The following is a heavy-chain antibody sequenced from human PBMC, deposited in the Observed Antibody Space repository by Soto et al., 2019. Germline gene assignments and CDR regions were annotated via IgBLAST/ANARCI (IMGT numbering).Heavy chain of an antibody. D-gene: IGHD5-12*01. CDR1: GFTFSNAW. Sequence: GGSLRLSCAASGFTFSNAWMNWVRQAPGKGLEWVGRIKSKTDGGTTDYAAPVKGRVTISRDDSKNTLYLQMNSLKTEDTAVYYCTTDKGGYSLYYYYYYGMEVWGQGTTVTVSS. J-gene: IGHJ6*02. CDR2: IKSKTDGGTT. CDR3: TTDKGGYSLYYYYYYGMEV. V-gene: IGHV3-15*07.